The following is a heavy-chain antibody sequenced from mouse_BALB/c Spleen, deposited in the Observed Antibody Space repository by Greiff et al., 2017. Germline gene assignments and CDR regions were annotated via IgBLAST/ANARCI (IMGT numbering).Heavy chain of an antibody. J-gene: IGHJ4*01. CDR1: GYTFTSYW. D-gene: IGHD2-10*02. Sequence: QVQLQQSGAELAKPGASVKMSCKASGYTFTSYWMHWVKQRPGQGLEWIGYINPSTGYTEYNQKFKDKATLTADKSSSTAYMQLSSLTSEDSAVYYCARSYDSYAMDYWGQGTSVTVSS. V-gene: IGHV1-7*01. CDR3: ARSYDSYAMDY. CDR2: INPSTGYT.